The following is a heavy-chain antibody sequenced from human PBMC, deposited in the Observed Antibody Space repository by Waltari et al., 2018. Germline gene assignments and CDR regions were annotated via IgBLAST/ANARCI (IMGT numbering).Heavy chain of an antibody. CDR1: GYTFTSSA. CDR3: ARDGTYYGSGSYYSY. CDR2: INAGNGNT. J-gene: IGHJ4*02. Sequence: QVQLVQSGAEVKKPGASVTVSCKASGYTFTSSAMHWVRQAPGQRLEWMGWINAGNGNTKYSQKFQGRVTITRDTSASTAYMELSSLRSEDTAVYYCARDGTYYGSGSYYSYWGQGTLVTVSS. D-gene: IGHD3-10*01. V-gene: IGHV1-3*01.